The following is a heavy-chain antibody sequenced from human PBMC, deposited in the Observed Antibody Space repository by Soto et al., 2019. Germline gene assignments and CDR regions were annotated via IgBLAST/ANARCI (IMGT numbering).Heavy chain of an antibody. Sequence: EVQLVESGGGLVKPGGSLRLSCAASGFTFSNAWMSWVRQAPGKGLEWVGRIKSKTDGGTTDYAAPVKGRFTISRDDSKNTMYLQMNSLKPEDTAVYYCTTREGIAAASTDYWGQGTLVTVSS. CDR1: GFTFSNAW. V-gene: IGHV3-15*01. D-gene: IGHD6-13*01. CDR2: IKSKTDGGTT. CDR3: TTREGIAAASTDY. J-gene: IGHJ4*02.